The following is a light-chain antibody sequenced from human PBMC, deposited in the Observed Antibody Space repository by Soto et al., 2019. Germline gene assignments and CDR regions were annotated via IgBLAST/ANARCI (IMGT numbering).Light chain of an antibody. J-gene: IGKJ1*01. Sequence: DIQMTQSPSTLSASVGDRVTITCRARQSISTWLAWYQQKPGKAPNLLVYKASSLQSGVPSRFSGSGSGTEFTLTISSLQPDDFATYYCQQYINRWTFGQGTKVEIK. CDR1: QSISTW. CDR2: KAS. CDR3: QQYINRWT. V-gene: IGKV1-5*03.